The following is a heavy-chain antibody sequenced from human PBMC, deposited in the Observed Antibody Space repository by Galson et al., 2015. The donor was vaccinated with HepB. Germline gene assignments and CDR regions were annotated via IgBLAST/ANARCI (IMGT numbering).Heavy chain of an antibody. CDR2: IIPVFNTT. Sequence: SVKVSCKASGGTFSSYGISWVRQAPGQGLEWMGGIIPVFNTTNHAQKFQGRVTITADESTNTAYMELSSLSFEDTTVYYCARHQLATFDYWGQRTLVTVSS. CDR1: GGTFSSYG. CDR3: ARHQLATFDY. V-gene: IGHV1-69*13. J-gene: IGHJ4*01. D-gene: IGHD6-13*01.